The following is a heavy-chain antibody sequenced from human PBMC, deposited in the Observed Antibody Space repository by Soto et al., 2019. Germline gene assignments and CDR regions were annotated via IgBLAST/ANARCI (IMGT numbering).Heavy chain of an antibody. CDR1: GYSISSGYY. Sequence: SETLSLTCAVSGYSISSGYYWGWLRQPPGKGLEWIGSIYHGGSTYYNPSLRSRVTLSVDTSKNQFSLKLSSVTAADTAMFYCVRARRYYDSSGYYSGGPGYFDYWGQGTLVTVSS. J-gene: IGHJ4*02. CDR2: IYHGGST. V-gene: IGHV4-38-2*01. D-gene: IGHD3-22*01. CDR3: VRARRYYDSSGYYSGGPGYFDY.